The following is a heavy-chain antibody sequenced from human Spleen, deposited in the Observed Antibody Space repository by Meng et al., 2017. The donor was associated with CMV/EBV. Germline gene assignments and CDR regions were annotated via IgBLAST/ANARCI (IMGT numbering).Heavy chain of an antibody. V-gene: IGHV3-30*04. J-gene: IGHJ5*02. Sequence: GESLKISCAAPGFTLSSYAMHWVRQAPGKGLEWVAVISNEGSYKYYADSVKGRFTISRDNSKNTLYLQMNGLRAEDTAVYYCARDARYCSGGSCYSDWFDPWGQGTLVTVSS. CDR3: ARDARYCSGGSCYSDWFDP. CDR1: GFTLSSYA. CDR2: ISNEGSYK. D-gene: IGHD2-15*01.